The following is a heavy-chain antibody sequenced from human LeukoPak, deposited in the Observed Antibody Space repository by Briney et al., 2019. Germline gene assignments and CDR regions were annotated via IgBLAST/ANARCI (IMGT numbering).Heavy chain of an antibody. J-gene: IGHJ3*02. V-gene: IGHV1-2*02. CDR1: GYIFTDYY. D-gene: IGHD4-23*01. CDR3: ARGLYYGGNQRAHDAFDI. CDR2: FNPASGGT. Sequence: ASVKVSCKASGYIFTDYYMHGVRQAPGQGLEWMGWFNPASGGTKYAQTFQGRDTMTRDTSINTAYMELSSLGLDDTAVYYCARGLYYGGNQRAHDAFDIWGQGTLVTVSS.